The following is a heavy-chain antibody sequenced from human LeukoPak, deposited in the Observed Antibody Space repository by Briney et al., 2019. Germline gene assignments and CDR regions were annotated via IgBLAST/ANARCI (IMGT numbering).Heavy chain of an antibody. CDR1: GFTFSSYG. Sequence: SGRSLRLSCAASGFTFSSYGMHWVRQAPGKGLEWVAVIWYDGSNKYYADSVKGRFTISRDNSKNTVYLQMNSLRAEDTAVYYCARESIAAAGNDYWGQGTLVTVSS. CDR3: ARESIAAAGNDY. J-gene: IGHJ4*02. V-gene: IGHV3-33*01. D-gene: IGHD6-13*01. CDR2: IWYDGSNK.